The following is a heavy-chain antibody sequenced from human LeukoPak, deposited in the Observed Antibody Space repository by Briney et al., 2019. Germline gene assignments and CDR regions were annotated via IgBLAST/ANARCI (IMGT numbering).Heavy chain of an antibody. CDR2: TSWNSGTI. Sequence: GGSLRLSCAASGFTFDDYAMHWVRQAPGKGLEWVAGTSWNSGTIAYGDSVKGRFTISRDNAKDSLWLQMNSLRAEDMALYYCAKDSRPRFDTSGRYSFDYWGQGTLVTVSS. CDR1: GFTFDDYA. D-gene: IGHD6-19*01. J-gene: IGHJ4*02. CDR3: AKDSRPRFDTSGRYSFDY. V-gene: IGHV3-9*03.